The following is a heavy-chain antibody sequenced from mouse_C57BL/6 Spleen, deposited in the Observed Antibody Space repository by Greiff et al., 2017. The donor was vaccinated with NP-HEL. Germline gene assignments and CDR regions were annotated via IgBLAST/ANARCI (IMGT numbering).Heavy chain of an antibody. CDR2: IHPNSGSN. CDR1: GYTFTSYW. Sequence: QVQLQQSGAELVKPGASVKLSCKASGYTFTSYWMHWVKQRPGQGLEWIGMIHPNSGSNNYNEKFKSKATLTVDKSSSTAYMQLSSLTSEDSAVYYCASFITTVGVAYWGQGTLVTVSA. D-gene: IGHD1-1*01. CDR3: ASFITTVGVAY. J-gene: IGHJ3*01. V-gene: IGHV1-64*01.